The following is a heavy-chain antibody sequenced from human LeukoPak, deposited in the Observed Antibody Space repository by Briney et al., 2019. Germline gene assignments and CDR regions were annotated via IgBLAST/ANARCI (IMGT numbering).Heavy chain of an antibody. Sequence: GGSLRLSCAASGFTFSSYSMNWVRQAPGKGLEWVSSISTSGSYIYYADSVKGRFTISRDNAKNSLYLLMHSLRAEDTAVYYCARDISLYSGSYSAYFDYWGQGTLVTVSS. J-gene: IGHJ4*02. CDR3: ARDISLYSGSYSAYFDY. CDR2: ISTSGSYI. CDR1: GFTFSSYS. V-gene: IGHV3-21*01. D-gene: IGHD1-26*01.